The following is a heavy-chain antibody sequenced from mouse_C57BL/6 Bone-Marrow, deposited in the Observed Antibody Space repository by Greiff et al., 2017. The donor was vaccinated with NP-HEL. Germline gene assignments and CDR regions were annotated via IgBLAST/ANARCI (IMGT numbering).Heavy chain of an antibody. D-gene: IGHD1-1*01. CDR3: ARRNYGDYFDY. CDR1: GYTFTSYG. V-gene: IGHV1-81*01. J-gene: IGHJ2*01. CDR2: IYPRSGNT. Sequence: VQVVESGAELARPGASVKLSCKASGYTFTSYGISWVKQRTGQGLEWIGEIYPRSGNTYYNEKFKGKATLTADKSSSTAYMELRSLTSEDSAVYFCARRNYGDYFDYWGQGTTLTVSS.